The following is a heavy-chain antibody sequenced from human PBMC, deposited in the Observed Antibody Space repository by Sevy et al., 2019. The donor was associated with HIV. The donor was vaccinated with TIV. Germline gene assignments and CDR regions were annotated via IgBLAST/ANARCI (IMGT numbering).Heavy chain of an antibody. CDR1: GYTLTELS. Sequence: ASVKVSCKVSGYTLTELSIHWVRQAPGKGLEWMGGFDPEDGETIYAQKFQGRVTMTEDTSTDTAYMELSSLRSEDTAVYYCATTIGGYDAFDIWGQGTMVTVSS. J-gene: IGHJ3*02. V-gene: IGHV1-24*01. CDR2: FDPEDGET. CDR3: ATTIGGYDAFDI. D-gene: IGHD3-16*01.